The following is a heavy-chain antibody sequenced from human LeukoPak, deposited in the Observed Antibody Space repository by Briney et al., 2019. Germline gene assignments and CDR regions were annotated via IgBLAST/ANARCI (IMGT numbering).Heavy chain of an antibody. J-gene: IGHJ3*02. CDR3: AREAVSKGLYLDAFDI. Sequence: GESLRLSCAASGFTFSSYSMNGVRQAPGKGREWVSYISSSSSTIYYADSVKGRFTISRDNAKNSLYLQMNSLRAEDTAVYYCAREAVSKGLYLDAFDIWGQGTMVTVSS. CDR2: ISSSSSTI. V-gene: IGHV3-48*01. CDR1: GFTFSSYS. D-gene: IGHD2-2*02.